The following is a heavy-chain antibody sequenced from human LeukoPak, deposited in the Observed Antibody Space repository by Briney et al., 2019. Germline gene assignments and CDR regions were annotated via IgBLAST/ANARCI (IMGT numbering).Heavy chain of an antibody. Sequence: TGGSLRLSCAASGFTFSNAWMSWVRQAPGKGLEWAGRIKSKTDGGTTDYAAPVKGRFTISRDDSKNTLYLQMNSLKTEDTAVYYCTTGGGGYCSGGSSYYLDYWGQGTLVTVSS. CDR1: GFTFSNAW. V-gene: IGHV3-15*01. J-gene: IGHJ4*02. D-gene: IGHD2-15*01. CDR3: TTGGGGYCSGGSSYYLDY. CDR2: IKSKTDGGTT.